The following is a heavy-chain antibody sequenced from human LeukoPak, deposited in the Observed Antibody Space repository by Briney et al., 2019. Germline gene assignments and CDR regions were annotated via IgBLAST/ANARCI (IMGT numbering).Heavy chain of an antibody. D-gene: IGHD6-19*01. Sequence: GGSLRLSCAASGFTFSSYAMSWVRQAPGKGLEWVSAISGSGGSTYYADSVKGRFTISRDNSKNTLYLQMSSLRAEDTAVYYCAKDEGSGWFFYFDYWGQGTLVTVSS. CDR1: GFTFSSYA. CDR2: ISGSGGST. J-gene: IGHJ4*02. CDR3: AKDEGSGWFFYFDY. V-gene: IGHV3-23*01.